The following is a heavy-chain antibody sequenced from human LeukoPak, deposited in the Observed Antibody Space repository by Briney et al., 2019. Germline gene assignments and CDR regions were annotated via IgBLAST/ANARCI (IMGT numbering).Heavy chain of an antibody. CDR2: ISAYNGNT. Sequence: ASVKLSCKASGYTFTSYGISWVRQAPGQGLEWMGWISAYNGNTNYAQKLQGRVTMTTDTYTSTAYMELRSLRSDDTAVYYCAKDYGGNYGMDVWGQGTTVTVSS. CDR1: GYTFTSYG. J-gene: IGHJ6*01. V-gene: IGHV1-18*01. CDR3: AKDYGGNYGMDV. D-gene: IGHD4-23*01.